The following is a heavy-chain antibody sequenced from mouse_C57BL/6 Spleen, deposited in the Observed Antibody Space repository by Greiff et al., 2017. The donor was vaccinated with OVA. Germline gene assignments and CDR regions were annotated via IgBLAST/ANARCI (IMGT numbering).Heavy chain of an antibody. CDR3: APLEPELSNYAMDY. CDR1: GYTFTDYY. Sequence: EVQLQQSGPELVKPGASVKISCKASGYTFTDYYMNWVKQSHGKSLEWIGDINPNNGGTSYNQKLKGKATLTVDKSSSTAYMELRSLTSEDSAVYYCAPLEPELSNYAMDYWGQGTSVTVSS. D-gene: IGHD3-3*01. CDR2: INPNNGGT. V-gene: IGHV1-26*01. J-gene: IGHJ4*01.